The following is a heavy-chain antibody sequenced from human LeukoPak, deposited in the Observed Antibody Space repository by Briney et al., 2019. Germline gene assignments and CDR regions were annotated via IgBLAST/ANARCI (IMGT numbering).Heavy chain of an antibody. D-gene: IGHD3-3*01. V-gene: IGHV1-2*02. CDR1: GYTFTGYY. CDR2: INPNSGGT. Sequence: ASVKVSCKASGYTFTGYYMHWVRQAPGQGLEWMGWINPNSGGTNYAQKFQGRVTMTRDTSISTAYMELSRLRSDDTAVYYCAREYYDFWSGYGGDYYYMDVWGKGTTVTVSS. J-gene: IGHJ6*03. CDR3: AREYYDFWSGYGGDYYYMDV.